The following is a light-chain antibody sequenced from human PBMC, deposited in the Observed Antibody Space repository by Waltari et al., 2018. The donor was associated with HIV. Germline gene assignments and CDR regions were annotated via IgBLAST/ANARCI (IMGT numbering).Light chain of an antibody. CDR3: QQLHTYPYT. Sequence: DIQLTPSPSFLSASVGDRVTITCRASQGINSALVWYQQKPGKVPELLIYTASTLQSGVPSRFSGSTSGTEFTLTISSLQPEDFTTYYCQQLHTYPYTFGQGTKLVIK. CDR2: TAS. V-gene: IGKV1-9*01. J-gene: IGKJ2*01. CDR1: QGINSA.